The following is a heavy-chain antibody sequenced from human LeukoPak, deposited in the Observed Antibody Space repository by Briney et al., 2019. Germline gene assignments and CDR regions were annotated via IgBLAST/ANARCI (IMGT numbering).Heavy chain of an antibody. D-gene: IGHD1-26*01. CDR2: ISAYNGNT. Sequence: GASVKVSCKASGYTFTSYGISWVRQAPGQGLEWMGWISAYNGNTNCAQKLQGRVTMTTDTSTSTAYMELRSLRSDDTAVYYCARERRSMSKVGAELVYWGQGTLVTVSS. CDR1: GYTFTSYG. J-gene: IGHJ4*02. CDR3: ARERRSMSKVGAELVY. V-gene: IGHV1-18*01.